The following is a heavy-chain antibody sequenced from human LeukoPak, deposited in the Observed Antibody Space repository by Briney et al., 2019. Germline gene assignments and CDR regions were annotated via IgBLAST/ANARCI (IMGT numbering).Heavy chain of an antibody. V-gene: IGHV4-39*01. CDR2: IYYSGNT. J-gene: IGHJ4*02. CDR3: ARQTGSGLFILP. Sequence: YPSQTLSLTCTVYGVSISSSNSYWGWIRQPPGKGPEWIGRIYYSGNTYYHASVKRQLSRSLDTSKNQFSLRLTSVTAADTAVYYCARQTGSGLFILPGGQGTLVTVSS. D-gene: IGHD3/OR15-3a*01. CDR1: GVSISSSNSY.